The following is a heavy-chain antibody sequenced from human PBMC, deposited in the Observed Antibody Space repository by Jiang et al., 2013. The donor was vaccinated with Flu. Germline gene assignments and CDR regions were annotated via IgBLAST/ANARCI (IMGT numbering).Heavy chain of an antibody. D-gene: IGHD6-13*01. CDR3: ARDEIEGGIAAAGTGLWKY. Sequence: VQLLESGGGLVKPGGSLRLSCAASGFTFSDYYMSWIRQAPGKGLEWVSYISSSGSTIYYADPVKGRFTISRDNAKNSLYLQMNSLRAEDTAVYYCARDEIEGGIAAAGTGLWKYWGQGTLVTVSS. CDR1: GFTFSDYY. CDR2: ISSSGSTI. J-gene: IGHJ4*02. V-gene: IGHV3-11*01.